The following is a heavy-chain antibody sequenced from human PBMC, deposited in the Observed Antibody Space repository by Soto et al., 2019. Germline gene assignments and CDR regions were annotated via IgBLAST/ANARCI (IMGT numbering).Heavy chain of an antibody. J-gene: IGHJ6*02. CDR1: GGSFSGYY. V-gene: IGHV4-34*01. CDR2: INHSGST. CDR3: ASQRGYDFWSGTGYYYYGMDV. Sequence: PSETLSLTXAVYGGSFSGYYWSWIRQPPGKGLEWIGEINHSGSTNYNPPLKSRVTISVDTSKNQFSLKLSSVTAADTAVYYCASQRGYDFWSGTGYYYYGMDVWGQGTTVTVSS. D-gene: IGHD3-3*01.